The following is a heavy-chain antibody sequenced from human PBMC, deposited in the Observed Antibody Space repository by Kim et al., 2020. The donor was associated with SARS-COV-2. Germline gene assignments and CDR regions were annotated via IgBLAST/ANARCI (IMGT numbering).Heavy chain of an antibody. J-gene: IGHJ4*02. V-gene: IGHV3-30*04. CDR1: GFTFSSYA. CDR2: ISYDGSNK. CDR3: ARDRRSYYGSGSYYFDY. Sequence: GGSLRLSCAASGFTFSSYAMHWVRQAPGKGLEWVAVISYDGSNKYYADSVKGRFTISRDNSKNTLYLQMNSLRAEDTAVYYCARDRRSYYGSGSYYFDYWGQGTLVTVSS. D-gene: IGHD3-10*01.